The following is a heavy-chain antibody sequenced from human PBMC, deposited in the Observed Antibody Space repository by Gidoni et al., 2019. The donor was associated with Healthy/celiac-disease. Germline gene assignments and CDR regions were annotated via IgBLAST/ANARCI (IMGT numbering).Heavy chain of an antibody. CDR2: IYTSGST. J-gene: IGHJ3*02. CDR1: GGSISSYY. V-gene: IGHV4-4*07. D-gene: IGHD3-3*01. Sequence: VQLQESGPGLVKPSETLSLTCTVSGGSISSYYWSWIRQPAGKGIDWIGRIYTSGSTNYNPSLKTRVTMSVETSKNQFSLKLSSVTAAYTAVYYCARDAYYDFWGGSTHAFDIWGQGTMVTVSS. CDR3: ARDAYYDFWGGSTHAFDI.